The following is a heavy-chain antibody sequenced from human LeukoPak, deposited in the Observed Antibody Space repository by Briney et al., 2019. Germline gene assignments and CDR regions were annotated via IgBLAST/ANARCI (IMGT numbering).Heavy chain of an antibody. CDR3: ARESASGGYYDYYYGMDV. D-gene: IGHD1-26*01. V-gene: IGHV3-33*01. J-gene: IGHJ6*02. CDR2: IWYDGSNK. CDR1: GFTFSSYG. Sequence: GRSLRLSCAASGFTFSSYGMHWVRQAPGRGLEWVAVIWYDGSNKYYADSVKGRFTISRDNSKNTLYLQMNSLRAEDTAVYYCARESASGGYYDYYYGMDVWGQGTTVTVPS.